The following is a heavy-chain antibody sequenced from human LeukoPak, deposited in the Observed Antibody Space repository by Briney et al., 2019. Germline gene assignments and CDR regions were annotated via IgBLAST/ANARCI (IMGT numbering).Heavy chain of an antibody. CDR1: GFTFSSYA. J-gene: IGHJ4*02. CDR2: ISGSGGST. V-gene: IGHV3-23*01. Sequence: GGSLRLSCAASGFTFSSYAMGWVRQAPGKGLEWVSAISGSGGSTYYADSVKGRFTISRDNSKNTLYLQMNSLRAEDTAVYYCAKTRGWPYYFDYWGQGTLVTVSS. D-gene: IGHD6-19*01. CDR3: AKTRGWPYYFDY.